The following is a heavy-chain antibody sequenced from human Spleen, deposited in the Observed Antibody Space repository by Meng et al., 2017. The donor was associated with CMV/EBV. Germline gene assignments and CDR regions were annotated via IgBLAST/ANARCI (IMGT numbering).Heavy chain of an antibody. Sequence: GESLKISCAASGFTVSSNYMSWVRQAPGKGLEWVSVIYSGGSTYYADSVKGRFSISRDNYKNTLYLQMNSLRAGDTAVYYCARGGYYDFWSGYRQYGMDVWGQGTTITVSS. CDR3: ARGGYYDFWSGYRQYGMDV. D-gene: IGHD3-3*01. CDR2: IYSGGST. CDR1: GFTVSSNY. V-gene: IGHV3-53*01. J-gene: IGHJ6*02.